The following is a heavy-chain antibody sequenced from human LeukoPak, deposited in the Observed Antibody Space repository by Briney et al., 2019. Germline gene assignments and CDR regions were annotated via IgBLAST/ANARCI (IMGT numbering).Heavy chain of an antibody. Sequence: ASVKVSCKASGYTFTSYDINWVRQATGQGLEWMGWMNPNSGNTGYAQKFQGRVTMTRNTSISTAYMELSSLRSEDTAVYYCARVRIAAAGSIDYWGQGTLVTVSS. J-gene: IGHJ4*02. CDR3: ARVRIAAAGSIDY. D-gene: IGHD6-13*01. CDR2: MNPNSGNT. CDR1: GYTFTSYD. V-gene: IGHV1-8*01.